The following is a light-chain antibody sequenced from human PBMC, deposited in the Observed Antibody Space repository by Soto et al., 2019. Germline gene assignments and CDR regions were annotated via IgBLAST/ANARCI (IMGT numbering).Light chain of an antibody. J-gene: IGLJ2*01. CDR3: SSYTSSSTYVV. CDR2: DVS. CDR1: SSDVGGYNY. Sequence: QSALTQPASVSGSPGQSITISCTRDSSDVGGYNYVSWYQQHPGKAPKLMIYDVSNRPSGVSNRFSGSKSGNTASLTISGLQAEDEGDYYCSSYTSSSTYVVFGGGTKLTVL. V-gene: IGLV2-14*01.